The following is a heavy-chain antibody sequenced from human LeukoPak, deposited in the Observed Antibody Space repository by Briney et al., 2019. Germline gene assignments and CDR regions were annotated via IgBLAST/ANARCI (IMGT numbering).Heavy chain of an antibody. D-gene: IGHD3-10*01. CDR2: ISGSGGST. J-gene: IGHJ6*03. V-gene: IGHV3-23*01. Sequence: PGGSLRLSCAASGFTFSSYAMSWVRQAPGKGLEWVSAISGSGGSTYYADSVKGRFTISRDNSKNTLYLQMNSLRAEDTAVYYCARDALLWFGESYYYMDVWGKGTTVTVSS. CDR1: GFTFSSYA. CDR3: ARDALLWFGESYYYMDV.